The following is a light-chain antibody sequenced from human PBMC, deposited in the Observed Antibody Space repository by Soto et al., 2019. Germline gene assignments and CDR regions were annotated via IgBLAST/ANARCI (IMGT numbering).Light chain of an antibody. CDR3: QQYGSSGT. V-gene: IGKV3-20*01. CDR1: QTVQFNY. Sequence: EIAMTESPSTRSGTPGERATLCFRASQTVQFNYVAWYQQKPGQAPRLLINAASNRATGIPDRFSGSGSGTDFTLTISRLEPEDFAVYYCQQYGSSGTFGQGTNV. CDR2: AAS. J-gene: IGKJ1*01.